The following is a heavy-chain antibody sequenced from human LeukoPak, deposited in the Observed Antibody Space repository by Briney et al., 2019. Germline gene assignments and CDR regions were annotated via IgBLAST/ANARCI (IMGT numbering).Heavy chain of an antibody. D-gene: IGHD3-10*01. CDR2: ISAYNGNT. CDR1: GYTFTSYG. CDR3: ARDREVRGVINDAFDI. V-gene: IGHV1-18*01. Sequence: ASVKVSCKASGYTFTSYGISWVRQAPGQGLEWMGWISAYNGNTNYAQKLQGRVTMTTDTSTSTAYMELRSLRSDDTAVYYCARDREVRGVINDAFDIWGQGTMVTVSS. J-gene: IGHJ3*02.